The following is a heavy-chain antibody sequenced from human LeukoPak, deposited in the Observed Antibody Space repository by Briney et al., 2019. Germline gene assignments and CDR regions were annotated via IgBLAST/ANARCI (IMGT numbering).Heavy chain of an antibody. J-gene: IGHJ4*02. V-gene: IGHV3-13*01. CDR2: VASGFQT. D-gene: IGHD5-18*01. CDR1: GFTLGSHV. CDR3: VREARGYHYTYFDY. Sequence: GGSLRLSCTASGFTLGSHVMHWVRQTTGEGLEWVAAVASGFQTFYAGSVKGRFTVSREDAKNSLYLQMNSLRAGDTAVYYCVREARGYHYTYFDYWGQGTLVTVSS.